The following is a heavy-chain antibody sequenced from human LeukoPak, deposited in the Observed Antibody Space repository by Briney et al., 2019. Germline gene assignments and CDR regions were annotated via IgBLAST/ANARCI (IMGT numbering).Heavy chain of an antibody. J-gene: IGHJ3*02. Sequence: SETLSLTCTVSGGSISSYYWSWTRQPPGKGLEWIGYIYYSGSTNYNPSLKSRVTISVDTSKNQFSLKLSSVTAADTAVYYCARAVPNRASDAFDIWDQGTMVTVSS. D-gene: IGHD2/OR15-2a*01. V-gene: IGHV4-59*01. CDR1: GGSISSYY. CDR2: IYYSGST. CDR3: ARAVPNRASDAFDI.